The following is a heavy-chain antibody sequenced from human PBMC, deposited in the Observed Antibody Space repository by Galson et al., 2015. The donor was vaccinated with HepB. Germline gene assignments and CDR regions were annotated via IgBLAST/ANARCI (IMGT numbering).Heavy chain of an antibody. CDR1: GYTFTTYG. CDR2: ISAYNGDT. J-gene: IGHJ4*02. Sequence: SVKVSCKASGYTFTTYGISWVRQAPGQGLEWMGWISAYNGDTEYAQKVQGRVSMTTDTATSPDYMELRSLRSDDTAVYYCARGHEGCSGGSCLTFDYWGQGALVTVSS. CDR3: ARGHEGCSGGSCLTFDY. V-gene: IGHV1-18*04. D-gene: IGHD2-15*01.